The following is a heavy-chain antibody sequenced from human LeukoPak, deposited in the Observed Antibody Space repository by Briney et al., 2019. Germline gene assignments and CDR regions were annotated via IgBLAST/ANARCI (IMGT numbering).Heavy chain of an antibody. CDR3: ARDAGVGYFDY. Sequence: SETLSLTCAVSGGSINSGGYSWSWIRQPPGKGLEWIGYIYHSGSTYYNPSLKSRVTISVDRSKNQFSLKLSSVTAADTAVYYCARDAGVGYFDYWGQGTLVTVSS. CDR1: GGSINSGGYS. D-gene: IGHD1-26*01. CDR2: IYHSGST. V-gene: IGHV4-30-2*01. J-gene: IGHJ4*02.